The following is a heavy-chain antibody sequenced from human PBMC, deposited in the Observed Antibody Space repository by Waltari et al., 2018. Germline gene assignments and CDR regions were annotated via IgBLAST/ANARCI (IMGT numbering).Heavy chain of an antibody. CDR1: GFTFSSYS. V-gene: IGHV3-21*01. Sequence: EVQLVESGGGLVKPGGSLRLSCAASGFTFSSYSMNWVRQAPGKGLEWVSSISSSSSYIYYADSVKGRFTISRDNAKNSLYLQMNSLRAEDTVVYYCASSSSSSGGYYYYMDVWGKGTTVTVSS. CDR3: ASSSSSSGGYYYYMDV. D-gene: IGHD6-6*01. J-gene: IGHJ6*03. CDR2: ISSSSSYI.